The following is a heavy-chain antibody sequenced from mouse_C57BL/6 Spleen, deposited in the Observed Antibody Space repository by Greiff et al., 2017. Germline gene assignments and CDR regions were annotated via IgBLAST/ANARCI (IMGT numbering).Heavy chain of an antibody. V-gene: IGHV1-7*01. CDR1: GYTFTSYW. CDR3: AREEGYSNYDRGFDY. J-gene: IGHJ2*01. Sequence: QVHVKQSGAELAKPGASVKLSCKASGYTFTSYWMHWVKQRPGQGLEWIGYINPSSGYTKYNQKFKDKATLTADKASSTAYMQLSSLTYEDSAVYYCAREEGYSNYDRGFDYWGQGTTLTVSS. CDR2: INPSSGYT. D-gene: IGHD2-5*01.